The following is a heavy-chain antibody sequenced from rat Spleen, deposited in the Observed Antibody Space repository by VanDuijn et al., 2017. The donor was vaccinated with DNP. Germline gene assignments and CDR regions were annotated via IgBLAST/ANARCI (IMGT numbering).Heavy chain of an antibody. CDR2: IIYDGSST. Sequence: EVQLVESGGGLVQPGGSLKLSCAASGFTFSGYNMAWVRQAPKKGLEWVATIIYDGSSTYYRDSVKGRFTISRDNAILTLYLKMDSLRSEDTATYYCATQGQLGITWFAYWGQGTLVTVSS. D-gene: IGHD1-10*01. CDR1: GFTFSGYN. J-gene: IGHJ3*01. V-gene: IGHV5S10*01. CDR3: ATQGQLGITWFAY.